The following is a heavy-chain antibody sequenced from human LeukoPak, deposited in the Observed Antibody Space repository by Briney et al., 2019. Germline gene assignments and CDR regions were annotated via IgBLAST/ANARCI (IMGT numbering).Heavy chain of an antibody. Sequence: ASVKVSCKASGYTFTNYGISWVRQAPGQGLEWMGWISAYNGNTNYAQKLQGRVTMTTDTSASTAYMELRSLTSDDTAVYYCARVGAYCTSTSCLDYWGQGTLVTVSS. D-gene: IGHD2-2*01. J-gene: IGHJ4*02. V-gene: IGHV1-18*01. CDR1: GYTFTNYG. CDR2: ISAYNGNT. CDR3: ARVGAYCTSTSCLDY.